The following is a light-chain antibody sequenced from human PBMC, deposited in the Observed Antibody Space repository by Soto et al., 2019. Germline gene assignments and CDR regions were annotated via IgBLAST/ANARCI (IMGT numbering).Light chain of an antibody. CDR3: QQSYSTPVG. Sequence: DIQMTQSPSSLSASVGDRVTITCRASQSISSYLNWYQQKPGKAPKLLIYAASSLQSGVPSRFSGSGSGTDFTFTISSLQPEDFATYYCQQSYSTPVGFGQGTKVDIK. V-gene: IGKV1-39*01. CDR2: AAS. CDR1: QSISSY. J-gene: IGKJ1*01.